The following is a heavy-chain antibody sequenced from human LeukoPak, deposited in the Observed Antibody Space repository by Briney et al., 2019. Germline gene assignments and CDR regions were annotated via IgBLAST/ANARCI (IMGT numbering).Heavy chain of an antibody. CDR3: ARDALRIDIVVVPAAIAPGYYYYGMDV. D-gene: IGHD2-2*01. CDR1: GFTVSSNY. J-gene: IGHJ6*02. V-gene: IGHV3-66*03. Sequence: GGSLRLSCAASGFTVSSNYMSWVRQAPGKGLEWVSVIYSCGSTYYADSVKGRFTISRDNSKNTLYLQMNSLRAEDTAVYYCARDALRIDIVVVPAAIAPGYYYYGMDVWGQGTTVTVSS. CDR2: IYSCGST.